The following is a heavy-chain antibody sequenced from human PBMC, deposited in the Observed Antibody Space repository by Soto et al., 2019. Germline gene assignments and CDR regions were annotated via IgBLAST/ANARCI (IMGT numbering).Heavy chain of an antibody. CDR3: ARVAYQGLEI. CDR1: GYTFTSHH. D-gene: IGHD3-16*01. J-gene: IGHJ4*02. Sequence: QVQLAQSGAEVKNPGASVKVSCRATGYTFTSHHVHWVRQAPGQGLEWMGIINPSDGGTRYGQKCQGRVTMTRDKSGSTVYMELSSRTSEDAAVYFCARVAYQGLEIWGQGTRGSVSS. CDR2: INPSDGGT. V-gene: IGHV1-46*01.